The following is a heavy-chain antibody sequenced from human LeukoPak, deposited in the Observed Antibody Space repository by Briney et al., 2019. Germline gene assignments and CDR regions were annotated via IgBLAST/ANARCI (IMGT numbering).Heavy chain of an antibody. CDR1: GFTFDDYT. D-gene: IGHD3-10*01. Sequence: PGGSLRLSCAASGFTFDDYTMHWVRQAPGKGLEWVSLISWDGGSTYYADSVKGRFTISRDNSKNSLYLQMNSLRTEDTALYYCAKDSKGTMVRGYFDCWGQGTLVTVSS. CDR3: AKDSKGTMVRGYFDC. J-gene: IGHJ4*02. CDR2: ISWDGGST. V-gene: IGHV3-43*01.